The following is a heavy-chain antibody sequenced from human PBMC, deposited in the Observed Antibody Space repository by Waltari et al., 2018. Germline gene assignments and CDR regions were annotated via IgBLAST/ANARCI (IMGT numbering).Heavy chain of an antibody. V-gene: IGHV4-38-2*02. CDR3: ARDSLSSGNFDY. CDR1: GYSISSGYY. CDR2: IYHSGST. J-gene: IGHJ4*02. D-gene: IGHD3-22*01. Sequence: QVQLQESGPGLVKPSETLSLTCTVSGYSISSGYYWGWIRQPPGKGLEWIGSIYHSGSTYYNPSLKSRVTISVDTSKNQFSLKLSSVTAADTAVYYCARDSLSSGNFDYWGQGTLVTVSS.